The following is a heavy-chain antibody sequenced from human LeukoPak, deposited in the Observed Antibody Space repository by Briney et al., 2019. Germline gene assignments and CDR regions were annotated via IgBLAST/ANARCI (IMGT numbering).Heavy chain of an antibody. CDR3: ARAGVVVVVAAYQDAFDI. CDR1: GYTFTGYY. V-gene: IGHV1-2*02. D-gene: IGHD2-15*01. CDR2: INPNSGGT. J-gene: IGHJ3*02. Sequence: GASVKVSCKASGYTFTGYYMHWVRQAPGQGLQWMGWINPNSGGTNYAQKFQGRVTMTRDTSISTAYMELSRLRSDDTAVYYCARAGVVVVVAAYQDAFDIWGQGTMVTVSS.